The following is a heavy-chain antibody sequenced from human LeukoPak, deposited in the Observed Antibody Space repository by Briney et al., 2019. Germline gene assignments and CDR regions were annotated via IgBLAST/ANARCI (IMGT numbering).Heavy chain of an antibody. V-gene: IGHV3-53*01. Sequence: GGSLRLSCAASGFTVSSNYMSWVRQAPGKGLEWVSLLYSDGPTYYAGSVKGRFTISRDNSKNTLYLQMNSLRAEDTAVYYCARDCCSSNRLGYWGQGTLVTVPS. CDR2: LYSDGPT. CDR3: ARDCCSSNRLGY. D-gene: IGHD6-13*01. CDR1: GFTVSSNY. J-gene: IGHJ4*02.